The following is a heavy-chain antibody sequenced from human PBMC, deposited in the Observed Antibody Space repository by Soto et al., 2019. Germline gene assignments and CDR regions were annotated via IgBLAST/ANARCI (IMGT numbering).Heavy chain of an antibody. D-gene: IGHD3-22*01. CDR2: ISYDGSNK. CDR1: EFTFDSYA. J-gene: IGHJ4*02. V-gene: IGHV3-33*01. CDR3: ARGFSTLIVRYYFDY. Sequence: PGGSLRLSCAASEFTFDSYAMHWVRQAPGKGLEWVALISYDGSNKYYADSVKGRFTISRDNSKKTLYLQMNSLRAEDTALCYCARGFSTLIVRYYFDYWGQGTLVTVSS.